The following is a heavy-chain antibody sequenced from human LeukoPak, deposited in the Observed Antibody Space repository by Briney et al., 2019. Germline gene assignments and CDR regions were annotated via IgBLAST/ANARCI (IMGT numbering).Heavy chain of an antibody. CDR2: IYTSGST. V-gene: IGHV4-61*02. D-gene: IGHD1-7*01. Sequence: SQTLSLTCTVSGGSISSGSYYWSWIRQPAGKGLEWIGRIYTSGSTNYNPSLKSRVTISVDTSKNQFSLKLSSVTAADTAVYYCARQAYNWNYIYWGQGTLVTVSS. CDR1: GGSISSGSYY. CDR3: ARQAYNWNYIY. J-gene: IGHJ4*02.